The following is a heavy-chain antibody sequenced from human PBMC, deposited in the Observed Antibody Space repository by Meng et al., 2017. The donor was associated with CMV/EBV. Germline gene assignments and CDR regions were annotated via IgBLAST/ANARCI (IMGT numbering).Heavy chain of an antibody. CDR1: GFTFSDYW. V-gene: IGHV3-74*01. CDR2: INNDGGNT. CDR3: ARRYLRDIVVVTHYYYGMDV. Sequence: GESLKISCAASGFTFSDYWMHWVRQAPGKGLVWVSRINNDGGNTVYADSVKGRFTISRDNAKNSLYLQMNSLRAEDTAVYYCARRYLRDIVVVTHYYYGMDVWGQGTTVTVSS. J-gene: IGHJ6*02. D-gene: IGHD2-2*01.